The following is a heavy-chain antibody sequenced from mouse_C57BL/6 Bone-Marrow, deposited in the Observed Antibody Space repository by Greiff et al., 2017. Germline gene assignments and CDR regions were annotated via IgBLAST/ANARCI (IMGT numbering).Heavy chain of an antibody. CDR1: GYTFTSYG. CDR3: ARGKDFWYFDV. V-gene: IGHV1-81*01. Sequence: QVQLKQSGAELARPGASVKLSCKASGYTFTSYGISWVKQRTGQGLEWIGEIYPRSGNTYYNEKFKGKAKLTADKSSSTAYMELRSLTSEDSAVYFCARGKDFWYFDVWGTGTTVTVSS. J-gene: IGHJ1*03. CDR2: IYPRSGNT.